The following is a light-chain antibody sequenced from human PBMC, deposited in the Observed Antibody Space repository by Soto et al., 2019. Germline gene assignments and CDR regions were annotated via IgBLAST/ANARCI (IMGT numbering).Light chain of an antibody. Sequence: EIVLTQSPGTLSLSPGERGTLSCRASQSVNRGYLAWYQQKPGQAPRLPIYAASARATGTPDRFSGSGSGTDFTLTISRLEPEDFAVYYCQFYEGSPVMYTFGQGTKVDIK. V-gene: IGKV3-20*01. CDR3: QFYEGSPVMYT. CDR2: AAS. J-gene: IGKJ2*01. CDR1: QSVNRGY.